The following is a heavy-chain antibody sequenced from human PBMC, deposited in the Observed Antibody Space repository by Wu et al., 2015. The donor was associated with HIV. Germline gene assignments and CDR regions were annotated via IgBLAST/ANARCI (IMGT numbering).Heavy chain of an antibody. CDR1: GYTFTGYY. J-gene: IGHJ6*04. Sequence: QVQLVQSGAEVRKPGASVKVSCKASGYTFTGYYIHWVRQAPGQGLEWMGWINSNSGGTNYAQKFQGRVTMTRDTSISTAYMELSRLRSDDTAVYYCVRVSPPDVWGKGTTVIVSS. V-gene: IGHV1-2*02. CDR3: VRVSPPDV. CDR2: INSNSGGT.